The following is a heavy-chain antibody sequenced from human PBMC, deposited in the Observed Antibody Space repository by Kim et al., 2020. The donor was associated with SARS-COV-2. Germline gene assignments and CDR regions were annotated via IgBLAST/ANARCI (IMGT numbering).Heavy chain of an antibody. Sequence: RFTTSRDNPKNTLYLQMNSLRAEDTAVYYCAKDLVFYYDSALGAFDIWGQGTMVTVSS. V-gene: IGHV3-23*01. CDR3: AKDLVFYYDSALGAFDI. J-gene: IGHJ3*02. D-gene: IGHD3-22*01.